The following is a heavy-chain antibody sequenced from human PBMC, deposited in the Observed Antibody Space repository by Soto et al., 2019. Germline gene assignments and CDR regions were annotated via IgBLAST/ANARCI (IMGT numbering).Heavy chain of an antibody. V-gene: IGHV3-23*01. J-gene: IGHJ3*02. D-gene: IGHD6-6*01. CDR2: ISGSGGST. Sequence: EVQLLESGGGLVQPGGSLRLSCAASGFTFSSYAMSWVRQAPGKGLEWVSAISGSGGSTYYADSVKGRFTISRDNSKNTLYLQMNSVRAEDTAVYYCAISFRSIADAFDIWGQGTMVTVSS. CDR3: AISFRSIADAFDI. CDR1: GFTFSSYA.